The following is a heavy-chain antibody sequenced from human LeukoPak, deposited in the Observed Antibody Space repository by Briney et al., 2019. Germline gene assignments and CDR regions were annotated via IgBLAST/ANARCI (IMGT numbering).Heavy chain of an antibody. CDR2: IYYGETT. CDR3: VRHYVLHIVGPSY. D-gene: IGHD1-26*01. V-gene: IGHV4-39*01. Sequence: SETLSLTCTVSGASISSSNFYWDWLRQSPGKGLEWIGNIYYGETTSYNPSFKSRVTISVDSSKNQFSLKGNSVTAADTAIYFCVRHYVLHIVGPSYWGQGILVTVPS. J-gene: IGHJ4*02. CDR1: GASISSSNFY.